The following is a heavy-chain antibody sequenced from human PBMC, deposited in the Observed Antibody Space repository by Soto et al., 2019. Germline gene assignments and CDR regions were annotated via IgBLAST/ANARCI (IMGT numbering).Heavy chain of an antibody. CDR2: ISGSGGST. J-gene: IGHJ6*02. D-gene: IGHD3-22*01. CDR1: GFTFSSYA. V-gene: IGHV3-23*01. CDR3: AKNYYDSRGRYYYYGMDV. Sequence: GGSLRLSCAASGFTFSSYAMSWVRQAPGKGLEWVSAISGSGGSTYYADSVKGRFTISRDNSKNTLYLQMNSLRAEDTAVYYCAKNYYDSRGRYYYYGMDVWGPGPTVTVSS.